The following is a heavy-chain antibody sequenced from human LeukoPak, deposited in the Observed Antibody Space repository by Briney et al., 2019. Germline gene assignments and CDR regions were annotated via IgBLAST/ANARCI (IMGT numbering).Heavy chain of an antibody. CDR3: AGGSGLGAACHDRWAYNDYFDV. V-gene: IGHV4-39*02. D-gene: IGHD3-16*01. J-gene: IGHJ5*02. CDR2: VYHNGRS. CDR1: GGSISNTRYF. Sequence: SETLSLICNVSGGSISNTRYFWAWIRQPPGKGLEWIGNVYHNGRSFLHPALTSRVTISVDKSRNAVSLKLASVTAADTAVYYCAGGSGLGAACHDRWAYNDYFDVWGQGTLVTVSS.